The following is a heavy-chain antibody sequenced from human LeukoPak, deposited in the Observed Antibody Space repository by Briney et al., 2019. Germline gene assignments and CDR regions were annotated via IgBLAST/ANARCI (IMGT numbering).Heavy chain of an antibody. V-gene: IGHV1-2*02. CDR1: GYTFTGYY. Sequence: ASVKVSCKASGYTFTGYYMHWVRQAPGQGLEWMGWINPNSGGTNYAQKFQGRVTMTRDTSISSAYMELSRLRSDDTAVYYCARAEEWLPHLIEYYFDYWGQGTLVTVSS. J-gene: IGHJ4*02. CDR2: INPNSGGT. D-gene: IGHD3-3*01. CDR3: ARAEEWLPHLIEYYFDY.